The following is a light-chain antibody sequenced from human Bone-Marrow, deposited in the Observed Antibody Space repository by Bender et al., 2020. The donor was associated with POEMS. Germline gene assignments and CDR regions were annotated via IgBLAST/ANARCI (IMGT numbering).Light chain of an antibody. CDR3: SSYTSSSTPVL. Sequence: QSALTQPASVSGSPGQSITISCTGTISDVGGYNYVSWYQQHPGKAPKLMIYDVSNRPSGVSNRFSGSKSGNTASLTISGLQAEDEATYYCSSYTSSSTPVLFGGGTKLTVL. CDR2: DVS. CDR1: ISDVGGYNY. J-gene: IGLJ2*01. V-gene: IGLV2-14*03.